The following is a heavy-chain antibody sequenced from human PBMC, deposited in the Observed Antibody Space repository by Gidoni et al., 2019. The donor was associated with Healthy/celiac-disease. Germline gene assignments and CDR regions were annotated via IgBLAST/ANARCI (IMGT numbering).Heavy chain of an antibody. CDR1: GDTFPGYD. J-gene: IGHJ5*02. CDR2: INPNSGGT. CDR3: SIESAYYDSSGPNRLCAP. Sequence: QVQMVQSGAEVKKPGASVEVSRQASGDTFPGYDMHWLLQAPGQGLVWMGWINPNSGGTNYAQKLQVWVTMTWDSPISTAYMALSSLRSYDTAVFYCSIESAYYDSSGPNRLCAPWGQGTLVTVSS. D-gene: IGHD3-22*01. V-gene: IGHV1-2*04.